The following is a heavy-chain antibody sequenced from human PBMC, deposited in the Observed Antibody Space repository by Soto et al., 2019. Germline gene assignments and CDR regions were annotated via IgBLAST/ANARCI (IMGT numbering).Heavy chain of an antibody. CDR3: AREGGAGELPGY. CDR1: GYTFTSYY. D-gene: IGHD3-10*01. V-gene: IGHV1-46*03. CDR2: INPSGGST. Sequence: QVQLVQSGAEVKKPGASVKVSCKASGYTFTSYYMHWVRQAPGQGLEWMGIINPSGGSTSYAQNSQSRVTMTRATSTSTVYLELSSLRSEDTAVYYCAREGGAGELPGYWGQGTLVTVSS. J-gene: IGHJ4*02.